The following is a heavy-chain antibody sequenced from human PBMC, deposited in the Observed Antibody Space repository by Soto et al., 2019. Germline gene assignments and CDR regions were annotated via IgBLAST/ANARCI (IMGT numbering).Heavy chain of an antibody. CDR2: INPNSGGT. Sequence: ASVKGSCKASGYTFTGHYIHWVRRAPGQGLEWMGWINPNSGGTNFAQKFQGWVTMTRDTSISTAYMELSRLRSDDTAVYYCASSCRYYCDTTGLDALDFWSQGTLVT. D-gene: IGHD3-22*01. CDR3: ASSCRYYCDTTGLDALDF. CDR1: GYTFTGHY. J-gene: IGHJ3*01. V-gene: IGHV1-2*04.